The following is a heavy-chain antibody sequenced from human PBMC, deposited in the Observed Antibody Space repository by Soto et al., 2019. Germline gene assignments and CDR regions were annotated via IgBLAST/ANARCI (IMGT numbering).Heavy chain of an antibody. CDR2: IFPGDAET. J-gene: IGHJ6*02. Sequence: GESLKISGQGSGYSFATHWIGWGRHKAGKGLEWMGIIFPGDAETGYSPSFQGHITISADKSISIAYLRWSSLKASDTGMYYCATPGGFGMDVWGQGTTVTVSS. CDR3: ATPGGFGMDV. V-gene: IGHV5-51*01. D-gene: IGHD5-12*01. CDR1: GYSFATHW.